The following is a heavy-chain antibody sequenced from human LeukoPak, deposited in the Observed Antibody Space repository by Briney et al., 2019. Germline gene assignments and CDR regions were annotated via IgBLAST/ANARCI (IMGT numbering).Heavy chain of an antibody. CDR3: VILGYSYGSGGWFDP. V-gene: IGHV5-51*01. CDR1: GYSFTSYW. Sequence: GESLKISCKGSGYSFTSYWIGWVRQMPGKGLEWMGIIYPGDSDTRYSPSFQGQVTISADKSISTAYLQWSSLKASDTAMYYCVILGYSYGSGGWFDPWGQGTLVTVSS. J-gene: IGHJ5*02. D-gene: IGHD5-18*01. CDR2: IYPGDSDT.